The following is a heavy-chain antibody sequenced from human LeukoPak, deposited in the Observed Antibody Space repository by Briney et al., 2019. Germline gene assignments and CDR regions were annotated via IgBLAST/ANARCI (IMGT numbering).Heavy chain of an antibody. V-gene: IGHV1-2*06. CDR1: GYTFTGYY. CDR3: ARVAARPQNWFDP. D-gene: IGHD6-6*01. J-gene: IGHJ5*02. Sequence: ASVKVPCKASGYTFTGYYMHWVRQAPGQGLEWMGRINPNSGGTNYAQKFQGRVTMTRDTSISTAYMELSRLRSDDTAVYYCARVAARPQNWFDPWGQGTLVTVSS. CDR2: INPNSGGT.